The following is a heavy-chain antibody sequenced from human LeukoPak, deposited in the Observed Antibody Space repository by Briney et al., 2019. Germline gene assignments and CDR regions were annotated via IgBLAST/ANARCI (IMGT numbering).Heavy chain of an antibody. J-gene: IGHJ6*02. CDR1: GYTFTSYG. CDR2: ISADNGYT. CDR3: ARTEIAVAGTGGDYYYYYGMDV. V-gene: IGHV1-18*01. Sequence: ASVKVSCKASGYTFTSYGISWVRQAPGQGLEWMGCISADNGYTNYAQNLQGRVTMTTDTSTSTAYMELRSLRSDDSAVYYCARTEIAVAGTGGDYYYYYGMDVWGQGTTVTVSS. D-gene: IGHD6-13*01.